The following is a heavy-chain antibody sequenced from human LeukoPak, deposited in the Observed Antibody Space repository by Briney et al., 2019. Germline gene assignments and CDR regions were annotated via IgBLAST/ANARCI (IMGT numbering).Heavy chain of an antibody. D-gene: IGHD6-19*01. Sequence: GGSLRLSCAASGFTFSSYSMNWVRQAPGKGLEWVSSISSSSSYIYYADSVKGRFIISRDNAKNSLYLQMNSLGAEDTAVYYCARAEASSGWSLYYFDYWGQGTLVTVSS. CDR1: GFTFSSYS. V-gene: IGHV3-21*01. CDR2: ISSSSSYI. CDR3: ARAEASSGWSLYYFDY. J-gene: IGHJ4*02.